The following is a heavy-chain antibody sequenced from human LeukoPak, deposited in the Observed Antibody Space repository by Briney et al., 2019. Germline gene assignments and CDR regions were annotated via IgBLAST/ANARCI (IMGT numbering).Heavy chain of an antibody. CDR1: GYTFTNFY. J-gene: IGHJ3*02. CDR2: INPTTGST. V-gene: IGHV1-46*01. D-gene: IGHD1-14*01. CDR3: ARDLNPQSIGMRAFDI. Sequence: ASVKVSCKASGYTFTNFYLHWVRQAPGQGLEWMGIINPTTGSTTYAQKLQGRVTMTRDMSTSTVYMELSSLRSEDTAWYFCARDLNPQSIGMRAFDIWGQGTMVTASS.